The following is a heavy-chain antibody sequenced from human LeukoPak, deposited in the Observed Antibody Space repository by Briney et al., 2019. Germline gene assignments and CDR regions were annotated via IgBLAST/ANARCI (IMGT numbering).Heavy chain of an antibody. CDR1: GGSISSGRYY. V-gene: IGHV4-39*07. D-gene: IGHD1-26*01. J-gene: IGHJ6*03. CDR2: IYYSGST. CDR3: ASGGRVGATIPYYYYYMDV. Sequence: SETLSLTCTVSGGSISSGRYYWGWIRQPPGKGLEWIGSIYYSGSTYYNPSLKSRVNISVDTSKNQFSLKLSSVTAADTAVYYCASGGRVGATIPYYYYYMDVWGKGTTVTVSS.